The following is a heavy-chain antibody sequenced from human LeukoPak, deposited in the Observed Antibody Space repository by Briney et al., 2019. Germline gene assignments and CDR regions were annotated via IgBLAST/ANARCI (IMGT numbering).Heavy chain of an antibody. Sequence: PGGSLRLSCAVSGISFSTYGMTWVRQAPGKGLEWVSAISGSGGSTYYADSVKGRVTISRDNSKNTLYLQMNSLRAEHTAVYYCAKVQARSSSYFDYWGQGTLVTVSS. V-gene: IGHV3-23*01. CDR3: AKVQARSSSYFDY. CDR2: ISGSGGST. J-gene: IGHJ4*02. D-gene: IGHD6-19*01. CDR1: GISFSTYG.